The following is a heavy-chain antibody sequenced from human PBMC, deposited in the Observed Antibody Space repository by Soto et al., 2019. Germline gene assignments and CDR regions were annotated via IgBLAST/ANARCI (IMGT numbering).Heavy chain of an antibody. V-gene: IGHV4-59*01. J-gene: IGHJ4*02. CDR2: IYYSGST. Sequence: SETLSLTCTVSVGSISSYYGSWIRQPPGKGLGWIGYIYYSGSTNYNPSLKSRVTISVDTSKNQFSLKLSSVTAADTAVYYCARGGVVVTAEPFEYWGQGTLVTVSS. D-gene: IGHD2-21*02. CDR3: ARGGVVVTAEPFEY. CDR1: VGSISSYY.